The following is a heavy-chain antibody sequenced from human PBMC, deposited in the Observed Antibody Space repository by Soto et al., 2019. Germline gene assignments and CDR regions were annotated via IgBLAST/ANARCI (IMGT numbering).Heavy chain of an antibody. CDR3: TRRGCSTTGCYFN. Sequence: HPGGSLRLSCAASGFTFSSYAMSWVRQAPGKGLEWVSGISGGGGSISYADSVKGRFTISRDNAKNTLYLQMNSLRAEDAAVYYCTRRGCSTTGCYFNWGRGTLVTVSS. CDR2: ISGGGGSI. CDR1: GFTFSSYA. D-gene: IGHD2-2*01. J-gene: IGHJ4*02. V-gene: IGHV3-23*01.